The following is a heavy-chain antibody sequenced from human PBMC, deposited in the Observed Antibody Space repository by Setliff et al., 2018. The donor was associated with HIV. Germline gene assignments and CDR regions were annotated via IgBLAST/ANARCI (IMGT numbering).Heavy chain of an antibody. CDR3: ARWHSYYAFWSGYYRYYMDV. D-gene: IGHD3-3*01. Sequence: ASVKIACKASGYTYTSYYMHWVRHAPGQGLEWMGIINPSGGSTSYAQKFQGRVTMTRDTSTSTVYMELSSLRSEDTAVYYCARWHSYYAFWSGYYRYYMDVRGKGPTVTVSS. J-gene: IGHJ6*03. CDR1: GYTYTSYY. CDR2: INPSGGST. V-gene: IGHV1-46*01.